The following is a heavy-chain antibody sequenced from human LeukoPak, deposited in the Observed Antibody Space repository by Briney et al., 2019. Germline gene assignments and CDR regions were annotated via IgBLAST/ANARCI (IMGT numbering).Heavy chain of an antibody. V-gene: IGHV1-18*01. J-gene: IGHJ3*02. D-gene: IGHD7-27*01. Sequence: GASVKVSCKASGYTFTSYDINWVRQATGQGLEWMGWISGYNGNTNYAQKLQDRVTMTIDTATSTAYMELRSLKIDDTATYYCARDRCHWGSCVWGGFDTWGQGTMVTVSS. CDR2: ISGYNGNT. CDR3: ARDRCHWGSCVWGGFDT. CDR1: GYTFTSYD.